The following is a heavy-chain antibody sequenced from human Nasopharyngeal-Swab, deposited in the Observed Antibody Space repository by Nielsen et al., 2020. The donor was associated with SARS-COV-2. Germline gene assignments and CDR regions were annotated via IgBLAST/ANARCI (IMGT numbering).Heavy chain of an antibody. Sequence: GESLKISCAASGFTFSSYSMNWVRQAPGKGLEWVSSISSSSSYIHYADSVKGRFTISRDNAKNSLYLQMNSLRAEDTAVYYCARDAGRMMGPAMDVWGQGTTVTVSS. CDR2: ISSSSSYI. D-gene: IGHD2-15*01. V-gene: IGHV3-21*01. CDR3: ARDAGRMMGPAMDV. J-gene: IGHJ6*02. CDR1: GFTFSSYS.